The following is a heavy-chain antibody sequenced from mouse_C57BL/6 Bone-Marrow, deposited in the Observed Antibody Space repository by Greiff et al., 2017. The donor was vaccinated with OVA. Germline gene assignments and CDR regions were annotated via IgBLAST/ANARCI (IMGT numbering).Heavy chain of an antibody. CDR2: IWRGGST. J-gene: IGHJ4*01. CDR3: AKTGLRRGYYYAMDC. Sequence: QVQLKESGPGLVQPSQSLSITCTVSGFSLTSYGVHWVRQSPGKGLEWLGVIWRGGSTDYNAAFMSRLSITKDNSKSQVFFKMNSLQADDTAIYYCAKTGLRRGYYYAMDCWGQGTSVTVSS. D-gene: IGHD2-2*01. V-gene: IGHV2-5*01. CDR1: GFSLTSYG.